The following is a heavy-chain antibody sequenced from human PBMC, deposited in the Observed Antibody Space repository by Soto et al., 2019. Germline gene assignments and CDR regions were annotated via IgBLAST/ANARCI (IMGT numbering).Heavy chain of an antibody. D-gene: IGHD3-22*01. J-gene: IGHJ4*02. V-gene: IGHV3-23*01. Sequence: GGSLRLSCAASGFTFSSYAMSWVRQAPGQGLGWVSAISGSGGSTCYADSVKGRFTISRDNSKNTLYLQMNSLRAEYTAVYYCAKDRGPLNYYDSSGYYLSTYCVDYWGQGTLVTVSS. CDR3: AKDRGPLNYYDSSGYYLSTYCVDY. CDR1: GFTFSSYA. CDR2: ISGSGGST.